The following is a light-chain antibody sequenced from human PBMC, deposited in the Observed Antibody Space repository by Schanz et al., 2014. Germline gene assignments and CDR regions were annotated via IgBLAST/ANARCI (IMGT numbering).Light chain of an antibody. Sequence: DIVMTQSPLSLPVTPGEPASFSCRSSRSLLYRNGHNYLNWYLQKPGQSPQLLIYLGSNRASGVPDRFSGSGSGTDFTLKISRVEAEDVGVYYCMQPLETPPITFGQGTRLEIK. V-gene: IGKV2-28*01. CDR2: LGS. CDR1: RSLLYRNGHNY. J-gene: IGKJ5*01. CDR3: MQPLETPPIT.